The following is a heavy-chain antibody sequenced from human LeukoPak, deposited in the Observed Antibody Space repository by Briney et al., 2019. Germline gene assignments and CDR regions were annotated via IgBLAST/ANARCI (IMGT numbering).Heavy chain of an antibody. J-gene: IGHJ3*02. V-gene: IGHV4-59*01. CDR1: GGSISNYY. CDR2: IYYSGST. CDR3: ARTRRSMGAFDI. Sequence: SETLSLTCTVSGGSISNYYWNWIRQPPGKGLEWIGYIYYSGSTNYNPSLKSRVTISVDTSKNQFSLKLSSVTAADTAVYYCARTRRSMGAFDIWGQGTMVTVSS.